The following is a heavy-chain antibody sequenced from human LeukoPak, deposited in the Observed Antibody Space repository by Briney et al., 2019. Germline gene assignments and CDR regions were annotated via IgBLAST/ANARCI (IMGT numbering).Heavy chain of an antibody. CDR3: ARSYGITMVRSRGWFDP. J-gene: IGHJ5*02. V-gene: IGHV4-34*01. Sequence: PSETLSLTCAVYGGSFSGYYWRWLRQPPGKGREWIGEIKHRGSTNYNPSLKSRVPISVDTPKNQFSLKLSSVTAADTAVYYCARSYGITMVRSRGWFDPWGQGTLVTVSS. D-gene: IGHD3-10*01. CDR1: GGSFSGYY. CDR2: IKHRGST.